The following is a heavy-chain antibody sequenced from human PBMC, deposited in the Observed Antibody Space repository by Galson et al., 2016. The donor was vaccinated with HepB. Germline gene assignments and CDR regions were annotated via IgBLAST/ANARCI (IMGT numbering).Heavy chain of an antibody. CDR2: ISSSSTYI. V-gene: IGHV3-21*01. D-gene: IGHD1-1*01. Sequence: SLRLSCAASGFTFSSYSMNWVRQAPGKGLEWVSFISSSSTYIYYADSVRGRFTISRDKAKNSLYLQMNSLRAEDTAVYYCARLVENWNEAGRFDSWGQGTLVTFSS. CDR3: ARLVENWNEAGRFDS. CDR1: GFTFSSYS. J-gene: IGHJ4*02.